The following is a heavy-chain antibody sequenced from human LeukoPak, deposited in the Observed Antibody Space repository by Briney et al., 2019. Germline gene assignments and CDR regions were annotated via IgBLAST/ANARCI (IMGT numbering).Heavy chain of an antibody. V-gene: IGHV3-7*01. J-gene: IGHJ4*02. CDR3: ARDSGVPAAISATPFDY. D-gene: IGHD2-2*02. Sequence: GGSLRPSCAASGFTFSSYWMSWVRQAPGKGLEWVANIKQDGSEKYYVDSVKGRFTISRDNAKNSLYLQMNSLRAEDTAVYYCARDSGVPAAISATPFDYWGQGTLVTVSS. CDR2: IKQDGSEK. CDR1: GFTFSSYW.